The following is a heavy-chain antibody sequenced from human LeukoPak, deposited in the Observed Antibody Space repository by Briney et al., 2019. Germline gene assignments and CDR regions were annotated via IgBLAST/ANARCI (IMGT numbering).Heavy chain of an antibody. CDR3: AGKGYYYDSSGYSPGYFDY. Sequence: GGSLRLSCAASGFTFSSYAMHWVRQAPGKGLEYVSAISSNGGSTYYANSVKGRFTISRDNSKNTLYLQMGSLRAEDMAVYYCAGKGYYYDSSGYSPGYFDYWGQGTLVTVSS. D-gene: IGHD3-22*01. V-gene: IGHV3-64*01. CDR2: ISSNGGST. CDR1: GFTFSSYA. J-gene: IGHJ4*02.